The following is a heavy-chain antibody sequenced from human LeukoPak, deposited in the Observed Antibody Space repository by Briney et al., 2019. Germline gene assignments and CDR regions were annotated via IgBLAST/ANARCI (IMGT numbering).Heavy chain of an antibody. CDR1: CGSISSYY. Sequence: SETLSLTCTVSCGSISSYYWSWIRQPPGKGLEWIGYIYYSGSTNYNPSLKSRVTISVDTSKNQFSLKLSSVTAADTAVYYCARGRYYDSSGYGIDYWGQGTLVTVSS. J-gene: IGHJ4*02. V-gene: IGHV4-59*01. CDR3: ARGRYYDSSGYGIDY. CDR2: IYYSGST. D-gene: IGHD3-22*01.